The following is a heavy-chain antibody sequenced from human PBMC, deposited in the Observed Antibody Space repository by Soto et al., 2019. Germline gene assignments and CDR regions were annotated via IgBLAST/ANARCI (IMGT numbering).Heavy chain of an antibody. Sequence: QMQLVQSGPEVKKPGTSVKVSCKASGFTFTSSAVQWVRQARGQRLEWIGWIVVGSGNTNYAQKFQERVTITRDMSTSTAYMELSSLRSEDTAVYYCVADPDYYGSGSYKFDYWGQGTLVTVSS. CDR3: VADPDYYGSGSYKFDY. J-gene: IGHJ4*02. V-gene: IGHV1-58*01. CDR1: GFTFTSSA. D-gene: IGHD3-10*01. CDR2: IVVGSGNT.